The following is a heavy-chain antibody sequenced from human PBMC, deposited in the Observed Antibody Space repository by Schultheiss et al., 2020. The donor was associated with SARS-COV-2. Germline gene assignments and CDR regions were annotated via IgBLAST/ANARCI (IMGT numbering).Heavy chain of an antibody. J-gene: IGHJ4*02. CDR1: GFTFDDYG. D-gene: IGHD5-12*01. V-gene: IGHV3-30*03. CDR2: ISYDGSNK. Sequence: GGSLRLSCAASGFTFDDYGMSWVRQAPGKGLEWVAIISYDGSNKYYADSVKGRFTISRDNSKNTLYLQMNSLRAEDTAVYYCARLLAYSGFPFDYWGQGTLVTVSS. CDR3: ARLLAYSGFPFDY.